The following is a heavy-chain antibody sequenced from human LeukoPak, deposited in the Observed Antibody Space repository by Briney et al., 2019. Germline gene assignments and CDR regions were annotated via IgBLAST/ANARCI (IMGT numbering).Heavy chain of an antibody. J-gene: IGHJ4*02. CDR1: GFTFSTYS. Sequence: PGGSLRLSCAASGFTFSTYSMNWVRQAPGKGLEWVSAISSRSTYIYYADSVKGRFTISRDNSMNTLYLQMSSLTAEDTAVYYCLKVPNYSSGYWGQGTLVTVSS. CDR2: ISSRSTYI. D-gene: IGHD6-25*01. CDR3: LKVPNYSSGY. V-gene: IGHV3-21*01.